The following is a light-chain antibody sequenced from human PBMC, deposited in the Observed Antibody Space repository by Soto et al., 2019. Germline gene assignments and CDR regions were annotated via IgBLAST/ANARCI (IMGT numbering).Light chain of an antibody. CDR2: DVN. J-gene: IGLJ2*01. Sequence: QSALTQPASVSGSPGQSITISCTGTSSDVGGYNYVSWYQQHPGKAPKVMIYDVNYRPSGVSNRFSGTKSDNTASLTISGLQAEDEADYYCSSYRTSSIVVFGGETKLTVL. CDR1: SSDVGGYNY. V-gene: IGLV2-14*01. CDR3: SSYRTSSIVV.